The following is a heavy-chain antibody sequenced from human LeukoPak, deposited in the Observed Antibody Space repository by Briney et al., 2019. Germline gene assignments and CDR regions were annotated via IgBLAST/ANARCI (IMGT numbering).Heavy chain of an antibody. Sequence: GGSLRPSCAASGFTFSSYWMSWVRQAPGKGLEWVANIKQDGSEKYYVDSVKGRFTISRDNAKNSLYLQMNSLRAEDTAVYYCARERGGPYCSSTSCYWEPFDYWGQGTLVTVSS. D-gene: IGHD2-2*01. CDR3: ARERGGPYCSSTSCYWEPFDY. V-gene: IGHV3-7*01. CDR1: GFTFSSYW. J-gene: IGHJ4*02. CDR2: IKQDGSEK.